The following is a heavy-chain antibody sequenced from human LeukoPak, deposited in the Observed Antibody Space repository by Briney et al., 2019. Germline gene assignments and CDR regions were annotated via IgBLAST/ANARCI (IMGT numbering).Heavy chain of an antibody. Sequence: PSETLSLTCAVYGGSFSGCYWSWIRQPPGKGLEWIGEINHSGSTNYNPSLKSRVTISVDTSKNQFSLKLSSVTAADTAVYYCASNAGSGSYRHFDYWGQGTLVTVSS. V-gene: IGHV4-34*01. CDR2: INHSGST. CDR3: ASNAGSGSYRHFDY. D-gene: IGHD3-10*01. CDR1: GGSFSGCY. J-gene: IGHJ4*02.